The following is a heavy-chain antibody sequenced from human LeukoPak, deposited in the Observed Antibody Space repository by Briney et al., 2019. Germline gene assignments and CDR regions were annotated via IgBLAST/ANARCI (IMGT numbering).Heavy chain of an antibody. CDR3: ARHEGSGSGSKPFDY. CDR1: GGSISSYY. CDR2: IYFSGST. V-gene: IGHV4-59*08. J-gene: IGHJ4*02. Sequence: SETLSLTCTVSGGSISSYYWSWIRQPPGRGLEWIGYIYFSGSTIYNPSLKSRVTISVDSSKNRFSLRLSSVTAGDTAVYYCARHEGSGSGSKPFDYWGQGTPVTVSS. D-gene: IGHD3-10*01.